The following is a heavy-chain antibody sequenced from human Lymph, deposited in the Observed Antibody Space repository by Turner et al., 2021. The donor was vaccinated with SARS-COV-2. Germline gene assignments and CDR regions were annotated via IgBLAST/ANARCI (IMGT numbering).Heavy chain of an antibody. CDR1: GFPFGDYA. D-gene: IGHD2-15*01. CDR2: IRSKAYGGTT. V-gene: IGHV3-49*04. J-gene: IGHJ4*02. Sequence: EVQLVESGGGLVQPGQSRRPPCTASGFPFGDYAMSWGRQAPGKGLEWVGFIRSKAYGGTTQYAASVKGRFTISRDDSKSIAYLQMNSLKTEDTAVYYCTRVKYCTGGSCYGYHFDYWGQGTLVTVSS. CDR3: TRVKYCTGGSCYGYHFDY.